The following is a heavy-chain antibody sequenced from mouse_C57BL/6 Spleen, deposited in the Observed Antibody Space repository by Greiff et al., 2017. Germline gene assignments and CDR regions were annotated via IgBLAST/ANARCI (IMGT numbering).Heavy chain of an antibody. D-gene: IGHD1-1*01. Sequence: EVQGVESGAELVKPGASVKLSCTASGFNIKDYYMHWVKQRTEQGLEWIGRIDPEDGETKYAPKFQGKATITADTSSNTAYLQLSSLTSEDTAVYYCARWYGSSYWYFDVWGTGTTVTVSS. J-gene: IGHJ1*03. CDR1: GFNIKDYY. CDR3: ARWYGSSYWYFDV. V-gene: IGHV14-2*01. CDR2: IDPEDGET.